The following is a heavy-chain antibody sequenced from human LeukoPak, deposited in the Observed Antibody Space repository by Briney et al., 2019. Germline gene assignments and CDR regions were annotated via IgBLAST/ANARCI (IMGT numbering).Heavy chain of an antibody. Sequence: ASVKVSCKASGYTFSNYYVYWVRQAPGQGLEWMGVINPSGGSTNYAQKFQGRVTMTRDTSTSTVYMEMSSLRSEDTAVYYYARDSTVTTFRGCVDPWGPGTLVTVSS. J-gene: IGHJ5*02. CDR1: GYTFSNYY. CDR2: INPSGGST. V-gene: IGHV1-46*01. CDR3: ARDSTVTTFRGCVDP. D-gene: IGHD4-17*01.